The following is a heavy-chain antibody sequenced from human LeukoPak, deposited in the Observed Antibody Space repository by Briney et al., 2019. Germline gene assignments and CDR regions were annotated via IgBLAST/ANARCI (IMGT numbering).Heavy chain of an antibody. J-gene: IGHJ5*02. CDR1: GGSFSGYY. D-gene: IGHD3-16*01. CDR3: ARVLRVSPRSFDP. CDR2: INHSGST. Sequence: SETLSLTCAVYGGSFSGYYWSWIRQPPGKGLEWIGEINHSGSTNYNPSLKSRVTISVDTSKNQFSLKLSSATAADTAVYYCARVLRVSPRSFDPWGQGTLVTVSS. V-gene: IGHV4-34*01.